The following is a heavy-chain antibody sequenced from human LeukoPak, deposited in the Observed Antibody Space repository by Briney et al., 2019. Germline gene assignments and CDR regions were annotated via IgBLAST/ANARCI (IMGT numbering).Heavy chain of an antibody. CDR2: IKPEGNER. CDR3: ARRQWTAFDV. D-gene: IGHD6-19*01. Sequence: GGSLRLSCAASGFTFNTYWISWVRQAPGKGLQWVANIKPEGNERYYVDYVKGRFTISRDNARSSLYLQMNSLRVEDTAIYYCARRQWTAFDVWGQGTMVTVSS. V-gene: IGHV3-7*01. CDR1: GFTFNTYW. J-gene: IGHJ3*01.